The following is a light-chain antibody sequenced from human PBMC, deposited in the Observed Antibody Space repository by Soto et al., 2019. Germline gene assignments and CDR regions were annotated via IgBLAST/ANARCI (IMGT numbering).Light chain of an antibody. V-gene: IGKV1-13*02. CDR3: QQFNSSPIT. J-gene: IGKJ5*01. Sequence: AIQLTQSPSSLSASVGDRVTITCRASQGISSALAWYQQKPGKAPKLLIYDASSLESGVPSRFSGSDSGTDFTLTISTLHPKDFETYSGQQFNSSPITSGQGTRLEI. CDR2: DAS. CDR1: QGISSA.